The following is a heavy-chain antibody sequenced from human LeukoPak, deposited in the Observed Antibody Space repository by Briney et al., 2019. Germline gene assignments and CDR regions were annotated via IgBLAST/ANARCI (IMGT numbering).Heavy chain of an antibody. J-gene: IGHJ4*02. CDR1: GFTFSNYG. D-gene: IGHD2-15*01. Sequence: GGSLRLSCAASGFTFSNYGMNWVRRAPGKGLEWVAFIRYDGSDNDYADSVKGRFTISRDNSKNTLYLQMNSLRAEDTAVYYCAKSKVVVAATPGFDYWGQGTLVTVSS. CDR2: IRYDGSDN. V-gene: IGHV3-30*02. CDR3: AKSKVVVAATPGFDY.